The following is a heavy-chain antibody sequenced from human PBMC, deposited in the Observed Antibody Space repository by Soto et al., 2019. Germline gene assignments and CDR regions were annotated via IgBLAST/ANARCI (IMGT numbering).Heavy chain of an antibody. V-gene: IGHV3-30*18. CDR2: ISNDGSNK. Sequence: TGGSLRLSCAASGFTFSTYAMHWVRQAPGKGLEWVAVISNDGSNKYYADSVKGRFTISGDNSKNTLYLQMHSLRAEDTAVYYCAKDQFRTSGNYGVVDYWGQGTLVTVSS. CDR1: GFTFSTYA. CDR3: AKDQFRTSGNYGVVDY. D-gene: IGHD3-22*01. J-gene: IGHJ4*02.